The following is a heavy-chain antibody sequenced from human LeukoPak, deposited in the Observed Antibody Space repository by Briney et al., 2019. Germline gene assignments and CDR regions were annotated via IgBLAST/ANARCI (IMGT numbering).Heavy chain of an antibody. Sequence: GESLKISCAAPGLTFSGFAMRWVRQAPGKRLEWVSTLTSAGYTYYADSVKGRFTISRDTSKTTLYLQMNSLRAEDTAVYYCAKAGDSSGDYFIDYWGQGTLVTVSS. V-gene: IGHV3-23*01. CDR1: GLTFSGFA. D-gene: IGHD3-22*01. CDR2: LTSAGYT. J-gene: IGHJ4*02. CDR3: AKAGDSSGDYFIDY.